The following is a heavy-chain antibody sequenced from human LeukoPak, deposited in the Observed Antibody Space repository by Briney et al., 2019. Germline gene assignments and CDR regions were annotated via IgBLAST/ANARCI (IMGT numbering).Heavy chain of an antibody. J-gene: IGHJ3*02. CDR1: GFTFSTYA. Sequence: GGSLRLSCAASGFTFSTYAMSWVRQAPGKGLEWVSGISGSGLSTSYADSVKGRFTISRDNSKNTLYLQMNSLRAEDTAVYYCAKVNWGDAFDIWGQGTMVTVSS. CDR3: AKVNWGDAFDI. D-gene: IGHD7-27*01. V-gene: IGHV3-23*01. CDR2: ISGSGLST.